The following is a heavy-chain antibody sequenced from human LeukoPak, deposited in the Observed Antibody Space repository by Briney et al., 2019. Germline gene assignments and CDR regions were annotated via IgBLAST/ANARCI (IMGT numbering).Heavy chain of an antibody. CDR3: VRDRKVGSFDY. Sequence: GGSLRLSCAASGVTFSDYDMNWVRQAPGEGLEWGSFITARSNTIYYEDSMKGRFTISRNNADNSLYLQMNSLRADDTAVYYCVRDRKVGSFDYWGQGTLVTVSS. J-gene: IGHJ4*02. V-gene: IGHV3-69-1*01. CDR2: ITARSNTI. CDR1: GVTFSDYD.